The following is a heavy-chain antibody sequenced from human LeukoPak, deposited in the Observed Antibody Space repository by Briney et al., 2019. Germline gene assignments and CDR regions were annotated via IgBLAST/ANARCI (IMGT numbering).Heavy chain of an antibody. CDR2: INPNSGGT. V-gene: IGHV1-2*04. J-gene: IGHJ4*02. Sequence: GASVKVSCKASGYTFTSYGISWVRQAPGQGLEWTGWINPNSGGTNYAQKFRGWVTMTRDASISTAYMELSRLRSDDTAVYYCARAIEVYYYDSSGYYYDYWGQGTLVTVSS. CDR3: ARAIEVYYYDSSGYYYDY. CDR1: GYTFTSYG. D-gene: IGHD3-22*01.